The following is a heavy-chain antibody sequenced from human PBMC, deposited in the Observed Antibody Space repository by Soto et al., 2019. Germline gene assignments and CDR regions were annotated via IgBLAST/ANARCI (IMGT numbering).Heavy chain of an antibody. Sequence: QVQLQESGPGLVKPSQTLSLTCTVSGGSISSGGYSWSWIRQHPGKGLEWIGYIYYSGSTYYNPSLKSRVTKSVDTSKNQFSLELSSVTAADTAVYYCAGGVSQQLAWDCLGQGTLVTVSS. CDR1: GGSISSGGYS. V-gene: IGHV4-31*03. D-gene: IGHD6-13*01. J-gene: IGHJ4*02. CDR3: AGGVSQQLAWDC. CDR2: IYYSGST.